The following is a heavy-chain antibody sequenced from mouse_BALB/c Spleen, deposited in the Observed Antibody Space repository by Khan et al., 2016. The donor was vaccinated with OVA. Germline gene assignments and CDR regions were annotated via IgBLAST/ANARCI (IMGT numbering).Heavy chain of an antibody. D-gene: IGHD1-1*01. J-gene: IGHJ2*01. Sequence: EVQLQESGPELVRPGASVKISCKASGYSFTGYFMNWVMQSHGKSLEWIGRINPHIGETFYNQKFKDKATLTVDESSSTAYMELRSLASEDSAVYYCKRIYRSDFDYWGQGTTVTVSS. V-gene: IGHV1-20*02. CDR3: KRIYRSDFDY. CDR1: GYSFTGYF. CDR2: INPHIGET.